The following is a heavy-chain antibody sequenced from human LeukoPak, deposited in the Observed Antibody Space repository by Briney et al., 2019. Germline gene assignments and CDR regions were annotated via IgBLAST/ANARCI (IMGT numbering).Heavy chain of an antibody. CDR1: GFTFSSYG. CDR2: IWYDGSNK. CDR3: ARDSGNGDIDY. D-gene: IGHD4-17*01. V-gene: IGHV3-33*01. J-gene: IGHJ4*02. Sequence: PGRSLRLSCAASGFTFSSYGMHWARQAPGKGLEWVAVIWYDGSNKYYADSVKGRFTISRDNSKNTLYLQMNSLRAEDTAVYYCARDSGNGDIDYWGQGTLVTVSS.